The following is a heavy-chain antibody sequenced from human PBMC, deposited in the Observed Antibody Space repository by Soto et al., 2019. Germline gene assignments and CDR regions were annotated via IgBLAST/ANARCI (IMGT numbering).Heavy chain of an antibody. V-gene: IGHV3-74*01. J-gene: IGHJ2*01. CDR1: GFTFSSYW. D-gene: IGHD1-26*01. CDR3: ARVGQGAWYFDL. CDR2: INPDGRGT. Sequence: EVQLVESGGGLVQPGGSLTLSCAASGFTFSSYWMHWVRQAPGKGVVWVSRINPDGRGTNYADSVKGRFTISRDNAKNTLQLQMNSLRPEDTAVYYCARVGQGAWYFDLWGRGTLVTVSS.